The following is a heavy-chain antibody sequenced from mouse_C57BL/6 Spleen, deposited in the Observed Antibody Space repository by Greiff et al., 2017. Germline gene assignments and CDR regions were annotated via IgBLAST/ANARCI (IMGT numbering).Heavy chain of an antibody. V-gene: IGHV14-4*01. CDR1: CFNIKDVY. Sequence: VQPQQSGAELVRPWALVKSFFTASCFNIKDVYMPWVKQRPEQGLEWIGWIDPENGDTEYASKFPGKATIAADTSSNTAHLQLSSVTSEDTAVYYFTTDGEYAMDDWGPGTSVTVAS. CDR3: TTDGEYAMDD. J-gene: IGHJ4*01. D-gene: IGHD2-13*01. CDR2: IDPENGDT.